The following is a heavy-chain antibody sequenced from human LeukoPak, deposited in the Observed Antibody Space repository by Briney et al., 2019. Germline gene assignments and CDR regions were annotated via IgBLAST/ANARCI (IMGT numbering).Heavy chain of an antibody. CDR3: ARGSSGYRAIFDY. CDR1: GFTVSSNY. D-gene: IGHD3-22*01. Sequence: GGSLRLSCAASGFTVSSNYMSWVRQAPGKGLEWVSVIYSGGSTYYADSVKGRFTISRDNSKNTLYLQMNSLRAEGTAVYYCARGSSGYRAIFDYWGQGTLVTVSS. CDR2: IYSGGST. V-gene: IGHV3-66*01. J-gene: IGHJ4*02.